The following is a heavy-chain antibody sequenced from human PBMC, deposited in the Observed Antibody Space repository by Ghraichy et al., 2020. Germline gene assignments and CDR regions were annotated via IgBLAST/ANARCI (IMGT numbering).Heavy chain of an antibody. Sequence: GGSLRLSCAASGFTFSSYAMSWVRQAPGKGLEWVSAISGSGGSTYYADSVKGRFTISRDNSKNTLYLQMNSLRAEDTAVYYCAKTEGTIFGVVKGAFDIWGQGTMVTVSS. J-gene: IGHJ3*02. CDR3: AKTEGTIFGVVKGAFDI. CDR2: ISGSGGST. D-gene: IGHD3-3*01. CDR1: GFTFSSYA. V-gene: IGHV3-23*01.